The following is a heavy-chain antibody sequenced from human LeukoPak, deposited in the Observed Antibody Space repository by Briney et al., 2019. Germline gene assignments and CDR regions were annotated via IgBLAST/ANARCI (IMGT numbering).Heavy chain of an antibody. Sequence: SVKVSCKASEGTFSSYAISWVRQAPGQGLEWMGGIIPIFGTANYAQKFQGRVTITADKSTSTAYMELSSLRSEDTAVYYCARDGYYGSGSPDYWGQGTLVTVSS. J-gene: IGHJ4*02. CDR1: EGTFSSYA. V-gene: IGHV1-69*06. CDR3: ARDGYYGSGSPDY. D-gene: IGHD3-10*01. CDR2: IIPIFGTA.